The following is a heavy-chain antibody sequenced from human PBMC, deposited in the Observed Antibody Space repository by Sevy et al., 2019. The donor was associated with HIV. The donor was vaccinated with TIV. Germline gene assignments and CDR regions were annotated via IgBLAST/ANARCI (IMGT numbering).Heavy chain of an antibody. CDR3: ARGAYCSGGSCSGNWFDP. V-gene: IGHV1-18*01. Sequence: ASVKVSCKASGYTFTSYGISWVRQAPGQGLEWMGWISAYNGNTNYAQKLQGRVTMTPDTSTSTAYMELRSLRSDDTAVYYWARGAYCSGGSCSGNWFDPWGQGTLVTVSS. CDR1: GYTFTSYG. CDR2: ISAYNGNT. J-gene: IGHJ5*02. D-gene: IGHD2-15*01.